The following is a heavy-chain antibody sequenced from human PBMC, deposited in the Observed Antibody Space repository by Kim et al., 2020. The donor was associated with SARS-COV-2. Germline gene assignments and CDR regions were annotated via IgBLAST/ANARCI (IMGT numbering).Heavy chain of an antibody. CDR3: VRAGQHSGSE. CDR2: ISHDGSST. D-gene: IGHD5-12*01. V-gene: IGHV3-74*01. J-gene: IGHJ3*01. CDR1: GFTFSSYW. Sequence: GGSLRLSCAASGFTFSSYWMHWVRQAPGKGLVWVSHISHDGSSTSYADSVKGRFTISRDNAKNTLYLQMNSLRAEDTAVYYCVRAGQHSGSEWGQGTMVT.